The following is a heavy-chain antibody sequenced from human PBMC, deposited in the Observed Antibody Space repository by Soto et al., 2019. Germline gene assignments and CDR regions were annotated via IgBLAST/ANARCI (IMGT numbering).Heavy chain of an antibody. D-gene: IGHD2-2*01. Sequence: GGSLRLSCAASGFTFKNAWMSWVRQAPGRGLEWVGRIESNSDGGTTDYAAPVKGRFTISRDDSKNTLYLQMNSLKTGDTAAYYCSTGNCHGTSCWYYFDYWGRGTLVTVSS. CDR3: STGNCHGTSCWYYFDY. CDR2: IESNSDGGTT. V-gene: IGHV3-15*04. J-gene: IGHJ4*02. CDR1: GFTFKNAW.